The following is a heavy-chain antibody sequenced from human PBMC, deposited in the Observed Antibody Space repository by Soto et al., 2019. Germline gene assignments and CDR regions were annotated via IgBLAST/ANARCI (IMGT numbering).Heavy chain of an antibody. D-gene: IGHD3-3*01. CDR3: ARAIFGVVTPGYYYGMDV. Sequence: QVQLVQSGAEVKKPGSSVKVSCKASGGTFSSYAISWVRQAPGQGLEWMGGIIPIFGTANYAQKFQGRVTITADESTSTAYMELSSLRSEDTAVYYCARAIFGVVTPGYYYGMDVWGQGTTVTVSS. CDR2: IIPIFGTA. CDR1: GGTFSSYA. V-gene: IGHV1-69*01. J-gene: IGHJ6*02.